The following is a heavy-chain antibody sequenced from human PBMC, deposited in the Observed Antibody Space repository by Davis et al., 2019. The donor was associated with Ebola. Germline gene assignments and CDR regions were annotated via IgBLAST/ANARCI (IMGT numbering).Heavy chain of an antibody. J-gene: IGHJ4*02. V-gene: IGHV3-53*04. D-gene: IGHD5-24*01. CDR3: ARGRWLHLGPIFDY. CDR2: IYSGGST. CDR1: GFTVSSNY. Sequence: GSLKISCAASGFTVSSNYMSWVRQAPGKGLEWVSVIYSGGSTYYADSVKGRFTISRHNSKNTLYLQMNSLRAEDTAVYYCARGRWLHLGPIFDYWGQGTLVTVSS.